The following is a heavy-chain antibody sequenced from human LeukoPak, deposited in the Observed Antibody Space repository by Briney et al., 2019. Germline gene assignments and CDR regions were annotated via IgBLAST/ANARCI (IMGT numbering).Heavy chain of an antibody. V-gene: IGHV3-21*01. CDR3: ARGSGVQVCSSLDY. Sequence: GSVRLYCAASAFTFSSYSMNWVRQAPGKGLEWVSSISSSGSNIYYADSVKCRFTISRDNAKSSLHLQMNSLRAEDTAVYYCARGSGVQVCSSLDYWGQGTL. CDR1: AFTFSSYS. D-gene: IGHD3-10*01. J-gene: IGHJ4*02. CDR2: ISSSGSNI.